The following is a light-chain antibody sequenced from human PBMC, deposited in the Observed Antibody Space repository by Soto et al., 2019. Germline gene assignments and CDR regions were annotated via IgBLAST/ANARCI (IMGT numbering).Light chain of an antibody. CDR1: QSVSSSY. Sequence: EIVLTQSPGTLSLSPGERATLSCRASQSVSSSYLSWYQQKPGQAPRLLIYGASSRATGIPDRFSGSGSGTDFPLTISRLEPEDFAVYYCQQYGSSPQGTFGQGTRLEIK. CDR2: GAS. J-gene: IGKJ5*01. V-gene: IGKV3-20*01. CDR3: QQYGSSPQGT.